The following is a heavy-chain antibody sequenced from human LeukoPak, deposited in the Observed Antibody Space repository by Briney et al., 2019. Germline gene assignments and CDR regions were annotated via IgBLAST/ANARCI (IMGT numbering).Heavy chain of an antibody. D-gene: IGHD4-17*01. J-gene: IGHJ4*02. Sequence: QPGGSLRLSCAASGFTFSRFAMHWVRQAPGKGLEWVSVISGSGGSTYYADSVKGRFTISRDNSKNTLYLQMNSLRAEDTAIYYCAKEGDYGDLDYWGQGTLVTVSS. CDR3: AKEGDYGDLDY. CDR2: ISGSGGST. V-gene: IGHV3-23*01. CDR1: GFTFSRFA.